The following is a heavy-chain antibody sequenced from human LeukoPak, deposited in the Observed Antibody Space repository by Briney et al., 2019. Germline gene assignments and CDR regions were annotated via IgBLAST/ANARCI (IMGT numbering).Heavy chain of an antibody. V-gene: IGHV3-30-3*01. J-gene: IGHJ4*02. CDR3: ARDQERSGALDY. CDR2: ISYDGGNK. CDR1: GFTFSSYA. Sequence: GRSLRLSCAASGFTFSSYAMHWVRQAPGKGLEWVAVISYDGGNKYYADSVKGRFTISRDNSKNTLYLQMNSLRAEDTAVYYCARDQERSGALDYWGQGTLVTVSS. D-gene: IGHD1-26*01.